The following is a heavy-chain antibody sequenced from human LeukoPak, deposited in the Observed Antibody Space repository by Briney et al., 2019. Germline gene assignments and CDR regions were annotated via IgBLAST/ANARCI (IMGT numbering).Heavy chain of an antibody. CDR1: GFTFSSYA. CDR3: ATDFSSSSPTGFDY. J-gene: IGHJ4*02. CDR2: ISGSGGRT. D-gene: IGHD6-13*01. V-gene: IGHV3-23*01. Sequence: GGSLRLSCAASGFTFSSYALSWVRQALGKGLKWVSGISGSGGRTYYADSVKGRFTISRDNSKNTLYLQMNSLRAEDTAIYYCATDFSSSSPTGFDYWGQGTLVTVSS.